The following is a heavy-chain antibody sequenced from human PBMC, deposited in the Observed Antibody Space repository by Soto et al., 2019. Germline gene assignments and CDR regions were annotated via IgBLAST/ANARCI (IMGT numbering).Heavy chain of an antibody. J-gene: IGHJ6*02. D-gene: IGHD6-19*01. Sequence: SVKVSCKASGGTFSSYAISWVRQAPGQGLEWMGGIIPIFGTANYAQKFQGRVTITADESTSTAYMELSSLRSEDTAVYYCARDSTAVAGTYYYYYGMDAWGQGTTVTVSS. V-gene: IGHV1-69*13. CDR2: IIPIFGTA. CDR1: GGTFSSYA. CDR3: ARDSTAVAGTYYYYYGMDA.